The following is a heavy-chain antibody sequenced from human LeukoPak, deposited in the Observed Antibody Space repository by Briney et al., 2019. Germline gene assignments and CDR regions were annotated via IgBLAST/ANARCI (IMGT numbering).Heavy chain of an antibody. J-gene: IGHJ3*02. D-gene: IGHD3-22*01. CDR3: ARAGYYDSSGYYPHPHDAFDI. V-gene: IGHV1-69*05. CDR1: GGTFSSYA. CDR2: IIPIFGTA. Sequence: ASVKVSCKASGGTFSSYAISWVRQAPGQGLEWMGGIIPIFGTANYAQKFQGRGTITTDESTSTAYMELSSLRSEDTAVYYCARAGYYDSSGYYPHPHDAFDIWGQGTMVTVSS.